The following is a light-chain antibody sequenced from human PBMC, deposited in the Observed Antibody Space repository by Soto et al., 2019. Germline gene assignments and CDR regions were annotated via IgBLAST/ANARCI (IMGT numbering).Light chain of an antibody. V-gene: IGKV3-11*01. CDR1: QSVNTF. CDR3: LQNYNSPLT. Sequence: EIVLTQSPVTLSLSPGERATLSCRASQSVNTFLAWYQQKPDQAPRLLIYDASKRAPGIPARFSGSGSGADFTLTISSLEPEDFATYYCLQNYNSPLTFGGGTKVEIK. J-gene: IGKJ4*01. CDR2: DAS.